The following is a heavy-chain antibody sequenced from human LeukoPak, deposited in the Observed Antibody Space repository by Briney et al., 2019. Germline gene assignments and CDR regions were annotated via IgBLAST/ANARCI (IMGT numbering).Heavy chain of an antibody. CDR1: GFTVGSNY. J-gene: IGHJ3*02. CDR2: IYSGGST. V-gene: IGHV3-66*01. Sequence: GGSLRLSCAASGFTVGSNYMSWVRQAPGKGLEWVSVIYSGGSTYYADSVKGRFTISRDNSKNTLYLQMNSLRAEDTAVYYCARVARQVGATKHDAFDIWGQGTMVTVSS. CDR3: ARVARQVGATKHDAFDI. D-gene: IGHD1-26*01.